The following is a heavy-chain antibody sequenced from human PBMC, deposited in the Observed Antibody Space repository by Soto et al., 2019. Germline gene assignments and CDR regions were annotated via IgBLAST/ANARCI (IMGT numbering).Heavy chain of an antibody. Sequence: GGSLRLSCAASGFTFSSYSMSWVRQAPGKGLEWVSVISGSGGSTYYADSVKGRFTISRDNSKNTLYLQMNSLRAEDTAVYYCAKVYSSSSGAFDIWGQGTMVTVSS. V-gene: IGHV3-23*01. CDR3: AKVYSSSSGAFDI. CDR1: GFTFSSYS. CDR2: ISGSGGST. J-gene: IGHJ3*02. D-gene: IGHD6-6*01.